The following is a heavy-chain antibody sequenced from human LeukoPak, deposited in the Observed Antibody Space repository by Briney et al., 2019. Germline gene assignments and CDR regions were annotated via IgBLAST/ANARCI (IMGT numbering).Heavy chain of an antibody. Sequence: GGSLRLSCAASGFTFSEYAMHWVRQAPGKGLEWVAVISYDGRQKYYGDSVKGRFTISRDNPKNTLYLQMNSLRDDNTAVYYCARVFLERLTSGYFDNWGQGTLVTVSS. D-gene: IGHD3-3*01. V-gene: IGHV3-30-3*01. CDR3: ARVFLERLTSGYFDN. CDR2: ISYDGRQK. J-gene: IGHJ4*02. CDR1: GFTFSEYA.